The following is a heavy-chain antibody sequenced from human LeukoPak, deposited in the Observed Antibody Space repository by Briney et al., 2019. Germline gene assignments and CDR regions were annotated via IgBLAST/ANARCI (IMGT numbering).Heavy chain of an antibody. CDR2: ISYDGSNK. V-gene: IGHV3-30*04. CDR1: GFTFSSYA. CDR3: TRVSRYYYGSGSYSPPHYMDV. D-gene: IGHD3-10*01. J-gene: IGHJ6*03. Sequence: GGSLRLSCAASGFTFSSYAMHWVRQAPGKGLEWVAVISYDGSNKYYADSVKGRFTISRDNSKNTLYLQMNSLRAEDTAVYYCTRVSRYYYGSGSYSPPHYMDVWGKGTTVTVSS.